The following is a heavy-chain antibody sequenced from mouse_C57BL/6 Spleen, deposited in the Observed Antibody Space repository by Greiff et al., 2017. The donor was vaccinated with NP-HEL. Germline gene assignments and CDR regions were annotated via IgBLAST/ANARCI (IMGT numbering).Heavy chain of an antibody. J-gene: IGHJ3*01. CDR3: VSDGRGFAY. Sequence: EVMLVESGGGLVQPKGSLKLSCAASGFTFNTYAMHWVRQAPGKGLEWVARIRSKSSNYATSYAVSVKDRFTISTDDSQSILLLQMNTLKTEDRDMYFCVSDGRGFAYWGQGTLVTVSA. CDR2: IRSKSSNYAT. D-gene: IGHD1-1*01. CDR1: GFTFNTYA. V-gene: IGHV10-3*01.